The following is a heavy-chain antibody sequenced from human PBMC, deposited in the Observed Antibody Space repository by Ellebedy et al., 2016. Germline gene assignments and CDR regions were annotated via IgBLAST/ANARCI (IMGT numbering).Heavy chain of an antibody. CDR1: GFTLSSYA. V-gene: IGHV3-23*01. J-gene: IGHJ5*01. D-gene: IGHD5-18*01. Sequence: GGSLRLSCAASGFTLSSYAMSWVRQTPGQGLEWVSTISGSGGSTYYADSVKGRFTISRDTSKNTLYLQMNSLRAEDTAVYYCAKDAVDTDMVFNWFDSWGQGTLVTVSS. CDR2: ISGSGGST. CDR3: AKDAVDTDMVFNWFDS.